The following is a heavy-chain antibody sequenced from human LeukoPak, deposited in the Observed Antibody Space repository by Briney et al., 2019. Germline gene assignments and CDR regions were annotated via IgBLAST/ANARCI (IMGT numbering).Heavy chain of an antibody. CDR3: AKGSLTATPTTEYSDS. J-gene: IGHJ4*02. Sequence: GGSLRLSCAASGFTFSDYSMNWVRQAPGKGLEWVSLISGDGTYTNYVDSVKGRFTMSTDNSKNTLFLHMNSLRAEDTAVYYCAKGSLTATPTTEYSDSWGQGTLVSVS. D-gene: IGHD1-14*01. CDR1: GFTFSDYS. V-gene: IGHV3-23*01. CDR2: ISGDGTYT.